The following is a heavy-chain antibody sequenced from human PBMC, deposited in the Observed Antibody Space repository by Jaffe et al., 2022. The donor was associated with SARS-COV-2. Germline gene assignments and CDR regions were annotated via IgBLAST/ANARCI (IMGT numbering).Heavy chain of an antibody. D-gene: IGHD1-26*01. CDR2: ISYDGSNK. J-gene: IGHJ6*02. Sequence: QVQLVESGGGVVQPGRSLRLSCAASGFTFSSYGMHWVRQAPGKGLEWVAVISYDGSNKYYADSVKGRFTISRDNSKNTLYLQMNSLRAEDTAVYYCAKGDVWWELQGYGMDVWGQGTTVTVSS. V-gene: IGHV3-30*18. CDR3: AKGDVWWELQGYGMDV. CDR1: GFTFSSYG.